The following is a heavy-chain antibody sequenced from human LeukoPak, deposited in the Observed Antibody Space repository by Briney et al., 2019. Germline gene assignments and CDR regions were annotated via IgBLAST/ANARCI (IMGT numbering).Heavy chain of an antibody. CDR2: ISGSGGST. V-gene: IGHV3-23*01. CDR3: AKGGDYYYYYGMDV. Sequence: GGSLRLSCAASGFTFTNYAMSWVRQAPGKGLEWVSSISGSGGSTYYADSVKGRFTISRDNSKNTLYLQMNSLRAEDTVVYYCAKGGDYYYYYGMDVWGQGTTVTVSS. CDR1: GFTFTNYA. J-gene: IGHJ6*02. D-gene: IGHD2-21*02.